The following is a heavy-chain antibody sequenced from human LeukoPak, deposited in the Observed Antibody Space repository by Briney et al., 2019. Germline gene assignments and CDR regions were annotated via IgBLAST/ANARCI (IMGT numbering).Heavy chain of an antibody. Sequence: SETLSLTCTVFGGSISSYYWGWIRQPPGKGLEWIGYIYYSGSTNYNPSLKSRVTISVDTSKNQFSLKLSSVTAADTAVYYCARGGSSGWYDYFDYWGQGTLVTVSS. CDR1: GGSISSYY. J-gene: IGHJ4*02. CDR3: ARGGSSGWYDYFDY. CDR2: IYYSGST. D-gene: IGHD6-19*01. V-gene: IGHV4-59*01.